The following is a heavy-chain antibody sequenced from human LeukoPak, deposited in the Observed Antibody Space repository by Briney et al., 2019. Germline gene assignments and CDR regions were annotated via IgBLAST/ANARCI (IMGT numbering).Heavy chain of an antibody. CDR3: ARDVAGSAWSPGFDY. V-gene: IGHV1-18*01. J-gene: IGHJ4*02. D-gene: IGHD6-19*01. CDR1: GYSFINFG. Sequence: ASVTVSFTGSGYSFINFGISWVRQAPGQGLERMGRIGAYNSDTDYEQKFQGRVTMTTDSSTKTAYMELRGLRSDDTAVYYCARDVAGSAWSPGFDYWGQGTLVTVSS. CDR2: IGAYNSDT.